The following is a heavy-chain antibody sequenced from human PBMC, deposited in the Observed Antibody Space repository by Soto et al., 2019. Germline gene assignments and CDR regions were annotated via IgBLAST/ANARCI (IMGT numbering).Heavy chain of an antibody. V-gene: IGHV3-74*01. CDR3: ARVPCCMPNYNWFDP. D-gene: IGHD2-8*01. Sequence: HPGGSLRLSCAASGFTFSSYWMHWVRQAPGKGLVWVSRINSDGSSTSYADSVKGRFTISRDNAKNTLYLQMNSLRAEDTAVYYCARVPCCMPNYNWFDPWGQGTLVTVSS. CDR2: INSDGSST. J-gene: IGHJ5*02. CDR1: GFTFSSYW.